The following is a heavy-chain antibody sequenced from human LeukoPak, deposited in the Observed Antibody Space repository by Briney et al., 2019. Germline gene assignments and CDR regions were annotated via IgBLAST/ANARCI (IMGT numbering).Heavy chain of an antibody. CDR3: ARSKSYSSGWTDFDY. Sequence: PGESLRLSCAASGFTFSNYDMHWARHATGKALEWGSVIGTAGDTYYLGSVQGRFTISRENAKNSLYLQMDSLTAGDTAIYYCARSKSYSSGWTDFDYWGQGTLVTVSS. D-gene: IGHD6-19*01. V-gene: IGHV3-13*04. J-gene: IGHJ4*02. CDR2: IGTAGDT. CDR1: GFTFSNYD.